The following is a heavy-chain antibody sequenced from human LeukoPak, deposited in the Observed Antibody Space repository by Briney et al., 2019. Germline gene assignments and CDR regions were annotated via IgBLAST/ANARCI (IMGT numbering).Heavy chain of an antibody. CDR2: ISAYNGNT. V-gene: IGHV1-18*01. J-gene: IGHJ4*02. Sequence: GASVKASCKASGYTFTSYGISWVRQAPGQGLEWMGWISAYNGNTNYAQKLQGRVTMTTDTSASTAYMDLRSLRSDDTAVYYCARVGTIFGVVIKDFDYWGQGTLVTVSS. D-gene: IGHD3-3*01. CDR1: GYTFTSYG. CDR3: ARVGTIFGVVIKDFDY.